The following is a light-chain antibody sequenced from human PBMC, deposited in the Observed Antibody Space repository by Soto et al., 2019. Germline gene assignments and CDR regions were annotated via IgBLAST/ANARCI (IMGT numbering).Light chain of an antibody. CDR3: CSYAGSSTYF. V-gene: IGLV2-23*02. CDR2: EVT. J-gene: IGLJ1*01. Sequence: QSALTQPASVSGSPGQSITISCTGTSSDVGSYNLVSWYQQHPGKAPKLMIYEVTKRPSGVFNRSSGSKSGNTASLTISGLQAEDEADYYCCSYAGSSTYFFGTGTKLTVL. CDR1: SSDVGSYNL.